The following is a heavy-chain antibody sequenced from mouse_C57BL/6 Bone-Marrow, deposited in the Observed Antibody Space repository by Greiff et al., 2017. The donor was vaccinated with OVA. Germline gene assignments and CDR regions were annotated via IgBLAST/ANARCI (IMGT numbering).Heavy chain of an antibody. CDR2: ISDGGSYT. CDR1: GFTFSSYA. Sequence: EVQLVESGGGLVKPGGSLKLSCAASGFTFSSYAMSWVRQTPEKRLEWVATISDGGSYTYYPDNVKGRFTISRDNAKNNLYLQMSHLKSEDTAMYYCARGEDYLFAYWGQGTLVTVSA. J-gene: IGHJ3*01. D-gene: IGHD2-4*01. V-gene: IGHV5-4*01. CDR3: ARGEDYLFAY.